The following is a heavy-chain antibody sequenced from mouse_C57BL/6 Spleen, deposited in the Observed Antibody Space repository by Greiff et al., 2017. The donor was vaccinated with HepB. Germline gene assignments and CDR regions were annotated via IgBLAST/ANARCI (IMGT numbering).Heavy chain of an antibody. J-gene: IGHJ4*01. CDR3: ARRAYGRPYAIDY. D-gene: IGHD1-1*01. CDR2: IYPRSGNT. V-gene: IGHV1-81*01. CDR1: GYTFTSYG. Sequence: VQLQQSGAELARPGASVKLSCKASGYTFTSYGISWVKQRPGQGLEWIGEIYPRSGNTYYNEKFKGKATLTADKSSSTAYMERSSLTSEDSAVYFCARRAYGRPYAIDYWGQGTSVTVSS.